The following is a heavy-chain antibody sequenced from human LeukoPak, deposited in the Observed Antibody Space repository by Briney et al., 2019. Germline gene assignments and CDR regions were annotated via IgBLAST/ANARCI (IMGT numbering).Heavy chain of an antibody. CDR1: GYSFSSYW. Sequence: GESLKISCKSSGYSFSSYWIGWVRQMPGKGLEWMGIIYPGDSDTRYSPSFQGQVTISADKSISTAYLQWSSLKASDTAMYYCARRKAVAGTTKAYFDYWGQGTLVTVSS. J-gene: IGHJ4*02. CDR2: IYPGDSDT. CDR3: ARRKAVAGTTKAYFDY. V-gene: IGHV5-51*01. D-gene: IGHD6-19*01.